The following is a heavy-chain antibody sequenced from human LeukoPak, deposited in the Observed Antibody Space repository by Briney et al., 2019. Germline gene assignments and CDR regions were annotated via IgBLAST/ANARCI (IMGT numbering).Heavy chain of an antibody. CDR1: GGSFSGYY. D-gene: IGHD3-22*01. CDR3: EATGYGSSGYQGD. Sequence: SGTLSLTCAVYGGSFSGYYWSWIRQPPGKGLEWIGEINHSGSTNYNPSLKSRVTISVDTSKNQFSLKLSSVTAADTAVYYCEATGYGSSGYQGDWGQGTLVTVSS. J-gene: IGHJ4*02. CDR2: INHSGST. V-gene: IGHV4-34*01.